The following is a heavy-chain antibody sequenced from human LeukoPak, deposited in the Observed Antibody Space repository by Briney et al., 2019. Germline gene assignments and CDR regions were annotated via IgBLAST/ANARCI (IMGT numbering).Heavy chain of an antibody. J-gene: IGHJ6*02. CDR1: GYTFTDYY. D-gene: IGHD6-13*01. CDR2: INPNSGGT. Sequence: ASVKVSCKASGYTFTDYYVHWVRQAPGQGLEWMGWINPNSGGTNYAQKFQGRVTMTRDTSISTAYMELSRLRSDDTAVYYCARDKGSSWQTHYYYYGMDVWGQGTTVTVSS. V-gene: IGHV1-2*02. CDR3: ARDKGSSWQTHYYYYGMDV.